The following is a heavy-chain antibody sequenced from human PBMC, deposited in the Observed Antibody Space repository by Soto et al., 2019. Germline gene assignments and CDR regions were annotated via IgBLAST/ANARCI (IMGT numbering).Heavy chain of an antibody. D-gene: IGHD6-13*01. J-gene: IGHJ4*02. CDR3: AKPRSPGTAVRKDYYFDY. Sequence: GGSLRLSCAASGFTFSSYAMSWVRQAPGKGLEWVSAISGSGGSTYYADSVKGRFTITRDNSKNTLYLQMNSLRAEDTAVYYCAKPRSPGTAVRKDYYFDYWGQGTLVTVSS. CDR2: ISGSGGST. V-gene: IGHV3-23*01. CDR1: GFTFSSYA.